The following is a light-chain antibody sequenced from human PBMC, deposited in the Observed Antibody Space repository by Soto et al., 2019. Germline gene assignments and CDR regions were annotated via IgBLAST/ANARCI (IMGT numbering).Light chain of an antibody. CDR3: QQDYSLYT. V-gene: IGKV3D-7*01. CDR2: GAS. Sequence: PGERVTLSCRASQSVSSSYLTWYQQKPGQAPRLLIYGASTRATSIPARFSGSGSGTDFTLTVNSLQPEDFAVYYCQQDYSLYTFGQGTKLEIK. CDR1: QSVSSSY. J-gene: IGKJ2*01.